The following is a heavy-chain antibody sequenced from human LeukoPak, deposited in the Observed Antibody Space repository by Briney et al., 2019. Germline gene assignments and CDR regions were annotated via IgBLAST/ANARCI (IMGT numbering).Heavy chain of an antibody. D-gene: IGHD2-2*01. CDR3: ARAPRVPAATL. V-gene: IGHV1-2*02. CDR1: GYTFTGYY. J-gene: IGHJ4*02. CDR2: INPNSGGT. Sequence: ASVKVSCKASGYTFTGYYIHWVRQAPGQGLECMGWINPNSGGTNYAQKFQGSVTMTRDTSISTGYMELSRLRSDDTAVYYCARAPRVPAATLWGQGTLVTVSS.